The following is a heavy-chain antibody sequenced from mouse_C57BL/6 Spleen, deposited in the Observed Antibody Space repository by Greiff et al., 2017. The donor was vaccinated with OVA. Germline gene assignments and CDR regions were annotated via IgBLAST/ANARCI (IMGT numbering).Heavy chain of an antibody. V-gene: IGHV2-6*03. Sequence: VQGVESGPGLVAPSQSLSITCTVSGFSLTSYGVHWVRQPPGKGLEWLVVIWSDGSTTYNSALKSRLSISKDNYKSQVFLKMNSLQTDDTAMYYCARPIHYSNYVFAYWGQGTLVTVSA. D-gene: IGHD2-5*01. CDR2: IWSDGST. CDR1: GFSLTSYG. J-gene: IGHJ3*01. CDR3: ARPIHYSNYVFAY.